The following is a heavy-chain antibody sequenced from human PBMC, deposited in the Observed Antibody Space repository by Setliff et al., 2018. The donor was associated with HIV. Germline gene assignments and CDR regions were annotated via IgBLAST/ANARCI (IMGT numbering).Heavy chain of an antibody. CDR3: ARGGLGVVGAIDY. J-gene: IGHJ4*02. Sequence: SETLSLTCAVYGGSVSGYYWTWIRQPPGRGLEWIGEIIHSGGTNYNRSLKSRVTISVDTSKNQFSLNLSSATAADTAVYSCARGGLGVVGAIDYWSQGTLVTVSS. V-gene: IGHV4-34*01. CDR2: IIHSGGT. CDR1: GGSVSGYY. D-gene: IGHD2-15*01.